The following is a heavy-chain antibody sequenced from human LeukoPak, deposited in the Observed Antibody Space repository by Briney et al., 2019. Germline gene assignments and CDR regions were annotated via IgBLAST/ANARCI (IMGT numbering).Heavy chain of an antibody. J-gene: IGHJ4*02. CDR2: ISNSGRPT. V-gene: IGHV3-11*01. CDR1: GFTFSDYY. CDR3: ARDRYYHRY. Sequence: PGGSLRLSCTASGFTFSDYYMSWIRQAPGKGLEWISSISNSGRPTYDADSVKGRFTISRDNAKNSLYLQMNSLRDEDTAVYYCARDRYYHRYWGQGTLVTVSS. D-gene: IGHD3-3*02.